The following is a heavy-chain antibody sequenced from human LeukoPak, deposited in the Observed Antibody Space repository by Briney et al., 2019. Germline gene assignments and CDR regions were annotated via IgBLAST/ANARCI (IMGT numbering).Heavy chain of an antibody. J-gene: IGHJ4*02. CDR2: IIPILGIA. V-gene: IGHV1-69*04. CDR3: VREKVGDVCDY. D-gene: IGHD1-26*01. Sequence: ASVTVSCKASGVTFSSYSITWVRQAPEQGLEWMGRIIPILGIASYAQKFQGRVTITADKSTSTAYMGLSSLRSEDTAVYYCVREKVGDVCDYWGQGTLVTVSS. CDR1: GVTFSSYS.